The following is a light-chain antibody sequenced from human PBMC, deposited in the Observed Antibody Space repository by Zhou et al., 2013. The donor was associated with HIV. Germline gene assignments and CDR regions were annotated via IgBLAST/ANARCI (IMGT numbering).Light chain of an antibody. CDR3: GSYAGSSIWI. V-gene: IGLV2-8*01. CDR1: NSDVGFYNY. CDR2: EVT. J-gene: IGLJ2*01. Sequence: QSALTQPPSASGSPGQSVTISCTGTNSDVGFYNYVSWYQQHPGKAPKLLIYEVTTRPSGVPDRFSGSKSGNTASLTVSGLQAEDESDYYCGSYAGSSIWIFGGGTKLTVL.